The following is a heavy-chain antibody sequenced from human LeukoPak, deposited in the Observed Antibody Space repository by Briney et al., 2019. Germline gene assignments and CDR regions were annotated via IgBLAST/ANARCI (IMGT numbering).Heavy chain of an antibody. V-gene: IGHV3-23*01. CDR3: AKDHGDYSFDY. CDR2: LSGSGAKT. D-gene: IGHD4-17*01. Sequence: GGSRRLSCAASGFTFSSYASSWVRQAPRKGLEWVSALSGSGAKTYYADSVKGRFTVSRDNSKNTLYLQMNSLRADDTAVYYCAKDHGDYSFDYWGQGTLVTVSS. CDR1: GFTFSSYA. J-gene: IGHJ4*02.